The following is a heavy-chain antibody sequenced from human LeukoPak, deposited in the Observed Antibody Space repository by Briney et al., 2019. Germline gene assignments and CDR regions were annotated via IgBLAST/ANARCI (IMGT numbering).Heavy chain of an antibody. V-gene: IGHV1-2*02. Sequence: ASVKVSSKASGYTFTGYYMHWVRQAPGQGLEWMGWINPNSGGTNYAQKFQGRVTMTRDTSISTAYMELSRLRSDDTAVYYCARDGTISYYIDVCGKGTTVTVSS. CDR3: ARDGTISYYIDV. J-gene: IGHJ6*03. D-gene: IGHD3-9*01. CDR1: GYTFTGYY. CDR2: INPNSGGT.